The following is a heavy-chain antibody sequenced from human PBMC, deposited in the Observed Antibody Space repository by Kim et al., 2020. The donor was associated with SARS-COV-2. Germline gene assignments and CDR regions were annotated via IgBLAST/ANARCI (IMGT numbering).Heavy chain of an antibody. D-gene: IGHD3-10*01. Sequence: SVKVSCKASVGSFDNYGISWVRQAPGQGLEWMGRIIPMLDMSNYAQRFQGRVSMTADKSTNTAYMELTSLRLDDPAVYYCTRDGVPNWFDPWGQGTLVT. CDR1: VGSFDNYG. CDR2: IIPMLDMS. V-gene: IGHV1-69*04. J-gene: IGHJ5*02. CDR3: TRDGVPNWFDP.